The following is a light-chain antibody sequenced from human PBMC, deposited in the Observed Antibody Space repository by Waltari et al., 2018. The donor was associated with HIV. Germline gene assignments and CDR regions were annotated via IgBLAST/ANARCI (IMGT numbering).Light chain of an antibody. V-gene: IGKV3-20*01. J-gene: IGKJ1*01. Sequence: ELVLPQSPRTLSLSPGERATLTCRASQRVSSSYLAWYQQKPGQAPRLLIYGASSRATGIPDRFSGSGSGTDFTLTISRLEPEDFAVYYCQQYGSSPRTFGQGTKVEIK. CDR3: QQYGSSPRT. CDR1: QRVSSSY. CDR2: GAS.